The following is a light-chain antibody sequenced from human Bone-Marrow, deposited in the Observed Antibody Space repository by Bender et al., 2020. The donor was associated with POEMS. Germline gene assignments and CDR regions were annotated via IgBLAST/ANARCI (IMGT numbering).Light chain of an antibody. V-gene: IGLV1-44*01. CDR1: DSNFGGNN. Sequence: QSVLTQPPSASGTPGQSVIISCSGTDSNFGGNNVNWYQHLPGTAPRLVVYSNYQRPSGVPARSSGSKSGTSATLGITGLQTGDEADYYCGAWDRSLSAEVFGSGTKVTVL. CDR3: GAWDRSLSAEV. CDR2: SNY. J-gene: IGLJ1*01.